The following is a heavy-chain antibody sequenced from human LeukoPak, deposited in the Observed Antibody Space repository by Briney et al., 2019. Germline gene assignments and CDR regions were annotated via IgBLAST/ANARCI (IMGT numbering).Heavy chain of an antibody. Sequence: GGSLRLSCATSGFSFSSYAMSWVRQAPGKGLEWVSAMSSSDNGRYYAASVRGRFTISRDTSRSTLYLQMDSLRAEDAAVYYCAKAPVTSCRGAFCYPFDYWGQGTLVTVSS. CDR3: AKAPVTSCRGAFCYPFDY. V-gene: IGHV3-23*01. D-gene: IGHD2-15*01. CDR2: MSSSDNGR. CDR1: GFSFSSYA. J-gene: IGHJ4*02.